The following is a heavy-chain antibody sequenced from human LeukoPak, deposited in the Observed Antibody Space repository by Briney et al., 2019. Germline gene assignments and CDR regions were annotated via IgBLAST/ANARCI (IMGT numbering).Heavy chain of an antibody. CDR2: IHTSGDT. J-gene: IGHJ4*02. Sequence: SQTLSLTCTASGVSISGGRYYWTWLGPPAGKALEWIGRIHTSGDTNYSSSIKSGVTISRDTSKNQFSLRLASVAAADTAVYYCVRDWNGDYFDYWGQGTLVSVSS. V-gene: IGHV4-61*02. CDR3: VRDWNGDYFDY. D-gene: IGHD1-1*01. CDR1: GVSISGGRYY.